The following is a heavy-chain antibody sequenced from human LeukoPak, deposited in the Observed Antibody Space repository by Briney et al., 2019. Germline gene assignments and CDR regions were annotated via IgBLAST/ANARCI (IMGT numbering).Heavy chain of an antibody. J-gene: IGHJ5*02. Sequence: ASETLSLTCTVSGGSISSDNHYRGWIRQPAGKGLEWIGRISTSGDTHYNPSLKSRVTISVDTSKNQFSLKLSSVTAADTAVYYCARRPGAGSRDCWFDPWGQGTLVTVSS. CDR2: ISTSGDT. D-gene: IGHD2-21*01. CDR3: ARRPGAGSRDCWFDP. CDR1: GGSISSDNHY. V-gene: IGHV4-61*02.